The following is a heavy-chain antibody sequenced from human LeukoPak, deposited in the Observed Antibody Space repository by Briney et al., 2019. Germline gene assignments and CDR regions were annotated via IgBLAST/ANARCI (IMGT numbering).Heavy chain of an antibody. V-gene: IGHV1-69*06. J-gene: IGHJ5*02. Sequence: SVKVSCKASVRTFSNYAFSWVRQAPGQGLEWMGRIIPIFGTAIYAQKFQDRVTINADKSTSTAYMELSSLRSVDTAVYYCARGDSSLKWLDPWGQGTLVTVSS. CDR3: ARGDSSLKWLDP. CDR2: IIPIFGTA. CDR1: VRTFSNYA. D-gene: IGHD6-6*01.